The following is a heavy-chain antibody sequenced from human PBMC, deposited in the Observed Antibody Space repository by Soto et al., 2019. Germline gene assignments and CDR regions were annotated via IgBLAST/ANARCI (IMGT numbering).Heavy chain of an antibody. J-gene: IGHJ6*02. CDR1: GGTFSSYA. D-gene: IGHD3-10*01. CDR3: ASLTRGPTFRDYYYYGMDV. V-gene: IGHV1-69*06. Sequence: SVKVSCKASGGTFSSYAISWVRQAPGQGLEWMGGIIPIFGTANYAQKFQGRVTITADKSTSTAYMELSSLRSEDTAVYYCASLTRGPTFRDYYYYGMDVWGQGPTVTVSS. CDR2: IIPIFGTA.